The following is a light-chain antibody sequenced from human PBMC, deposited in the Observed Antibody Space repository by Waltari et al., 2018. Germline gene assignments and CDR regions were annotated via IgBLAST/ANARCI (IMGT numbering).Light chain of an antibody. Sequence: QSALTQPPSASGSPGQSVTISCTGISSDVSNYNYVSWYQHHPGKAPNLTRYEVTKPPSGIPDRFSGSKSGNTASLASSGLQAEDEACYYGTSYAGSNNVVFGGGTKVTVL. CDR1: SSDVSNYNY. J-gene: IGLJ2*01. CDR3: TSYAGSNNVV. V-gene: IGLV2-8*01. CDR2: EVT.